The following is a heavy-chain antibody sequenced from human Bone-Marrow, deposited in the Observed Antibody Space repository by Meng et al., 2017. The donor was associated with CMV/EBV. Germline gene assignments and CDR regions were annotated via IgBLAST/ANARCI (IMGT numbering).Heavy chain of an antibody. J-gene: IGHJ3*02. CDR3: ARVGGGDYSNFLGAFDI. CDR2: INPYNGDT. CDR1: GYTFITYG. V-gene: IGHV1-18*04. Sequence: ASVKVSCKASGYTFITYGVSWVRQAPGQGLEWVGWINPYNGDTDFAQNFQGRVTMTTDTSTTTAYMELSSLRSEDTAVYYCARVGGGDYSNFLGAFDIWGQGTMVTVSS. D-gene: IGHD4-11*01.